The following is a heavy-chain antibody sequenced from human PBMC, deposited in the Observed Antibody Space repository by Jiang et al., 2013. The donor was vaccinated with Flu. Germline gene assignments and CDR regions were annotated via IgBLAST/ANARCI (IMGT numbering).Heavy chain of an antibody. CDR1: GVTFTSYA. Sequence: VQLLESGGDLVQPGGSLRLSCEASGVTFTSYAFSWVRQAPGRGLEWVSAISGSGDNTYYVDSVKGRFTISRDNPKNTLYLQMSSLRAEDTAVNYCAKDSGLGFCTGGRCHADAFDVWGQGTVVNVSS. D-gene: IGHD2-8*02. CDR3: AKDSGLGFCTGGRCHADAFDV. CDR2: ISGSGDNT. V-gene: IGHV3-23*01. J-gene: IGHJ3*01.